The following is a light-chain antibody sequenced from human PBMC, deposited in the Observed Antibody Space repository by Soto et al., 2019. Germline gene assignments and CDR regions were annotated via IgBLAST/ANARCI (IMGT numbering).Light chain of an antibody. CDR3: QQSDHVPF. J-gene: IGKJ4*01. CDR2: DAS. CDR1: QDMKNY. V-gene: IGKV1-33*01. Sequence: DIQMTQSPSSLSASVGDRVTITCRASQDMKNYLNWYQHKPGKAPKLLIYDASFLETGVPPRFSGSGSGTDFPFTITSLQPEDIATYYCQQSDHVPFFGGGTKVEIK.